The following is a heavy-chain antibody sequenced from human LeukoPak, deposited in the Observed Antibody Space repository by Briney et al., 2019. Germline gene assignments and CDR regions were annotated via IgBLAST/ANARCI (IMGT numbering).Heavy chain of an antibody. V-gene: IGHV1-24*01. CDR2: FDPEDGET. J-gene: IGHJ6*02. CDR3: ATGGFGELLSYYYYGMDV. D-gene: IGHD3-10*01. CDR1: GYTLTELS. Sequence: ASVKVSCKVSGYTLTELSMHWVRQAPGQGLEWMGGFDPEDGETIYAQKFQGRVTMTEDTSTDTAYMELSSLRSEDTAVYYCATGGFGELLSYYYYGMDVWGQGTTVTVSS.